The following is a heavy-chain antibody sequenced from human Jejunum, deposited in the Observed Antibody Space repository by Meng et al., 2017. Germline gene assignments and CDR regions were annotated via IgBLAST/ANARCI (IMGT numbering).Heavy chain of an antibody. D-gene: IGHD3-10*01. J-gene: IGHJ4*02. CDR2: INPDGSAT. Sequence: GESLMISCAASGFTFSSYWMHWVRQAPGKGLVWVSRINPDGSATSYADSVKGRFTISRDNAKNTLYLQMNNLRAEDTALFYCARDSYGSGSVIDSWGQGTLVTVSS. CDR3: ARDSYGSGSVIDS. CDR1: GFTFSSYW. V-gene: IGHV3-74*01.